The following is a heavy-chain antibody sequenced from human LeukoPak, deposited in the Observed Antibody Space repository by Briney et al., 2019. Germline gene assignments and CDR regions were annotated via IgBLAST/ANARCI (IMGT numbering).Heavy chain of an antibody. Sequence: ASVKVSCKASGGTFSSYAISWVRQAPGQGLEWMGWINPNSGGTNYAQKFQGRVTMTRDTSISTAYMELSRLRSDDTAVYYCARAYGPYGDYYFWGQGTLVTVS. CDR3: ARAYGPYGDYYF. CDR1: GGTFSSYA. CDR2: INPNSGGT. D-gene: IGHD4-17*01. J-gene: IGHJ4*02. V-gene: IGHV1-2*02.